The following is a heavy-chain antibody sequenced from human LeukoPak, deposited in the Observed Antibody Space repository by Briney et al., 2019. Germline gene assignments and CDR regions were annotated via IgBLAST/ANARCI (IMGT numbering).Heavy chain of an antibody. D-gene: IGHD3-22*01. CDR1: GFTFSRSW. CDR2: IKEDGSEK. CDR3: ARSFMPLIVVYFDN. V-gene: IGHV3-7*01. J-gene: IGHJ4*02. Sequence: GGSLRLSCAASGFTFSRSWMHWVRQAPGKGLEWVASIKEDGSEKYYVDSVKGRFTISRDNAKNSLYLQMNSLRAEDTAVYYCARSFMPLIVVYFDNWGQGTLVSVSS.